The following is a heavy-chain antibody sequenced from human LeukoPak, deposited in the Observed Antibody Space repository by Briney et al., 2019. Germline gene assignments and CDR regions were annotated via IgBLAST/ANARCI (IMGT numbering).Heavy chain of an antibody. CDR1: GGSISSYY. D-gene: IGHD2-2*01. V-gene: IGHV4-59*01. CDR3: ARHPPAAGYAFDI. Sequence: PSETLSLTCTVSGGSISSYYWSWIRQPPGKGLEWIGYIYYSGSTNYNPSLKSRVTISVDTSKNQFSLKLSSVTAADTAVYYCARHPPAAGYAFDIWGQGTMVTVPS. J-gene: IGHJ3*02. CDR2: IYYSGST.